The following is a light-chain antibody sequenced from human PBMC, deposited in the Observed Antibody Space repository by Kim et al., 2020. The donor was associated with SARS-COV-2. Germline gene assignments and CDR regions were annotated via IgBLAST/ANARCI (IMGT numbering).Light chain of an antibody. CDR2: GAS. CDR1: QSVSSNY. Sequence: PGERATLSCRASQSVSSNYFAWYQQKPGQAPRLLIYGASSRATGIPDRFSGSGSGTDFTLTISRLEPEDFAVYFCQQYYRLLTFGGGTKVDIK. V-gene: IGKV3-20*01. J-gene: IGKJ4*01. CDR3: QQYYRLLT.